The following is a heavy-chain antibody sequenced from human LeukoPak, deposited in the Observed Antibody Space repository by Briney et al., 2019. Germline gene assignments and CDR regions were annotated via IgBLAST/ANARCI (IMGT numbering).Heavy chain of an antibody. CDR1: GFTFDDYA. CDR2: ISWNSGSI. V-gene: IGHV3-9*01. J-gene: IGHJ4*02. CDR3: AKGTTMIHTTIDY. D-gene: IGHD3-22*01. Sequence: PGGSLRLSCAASGFTFDDYAMHWVRQAPGKGLEWVSGISWNSGSIGYADSVKGRFTISRDNAKNSLYLQMNSLRAEDTALYYCAKGTTMIHTTIDYWGQGTLVTVSS.